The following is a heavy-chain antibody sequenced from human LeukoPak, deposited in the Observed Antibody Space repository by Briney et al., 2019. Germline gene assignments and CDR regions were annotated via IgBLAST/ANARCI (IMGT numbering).Heavy chain of an antibody. CDR2: IYYTGST. V-gene: IGHV4-59*01. CDR1: GFTFSSYA. D-gene: IGHD6-13*01. J-gene: IGHJ4*02. CDR3: ARALAGSGTEGVFDY. Sequence: GSLRLSCAASGFTFSSYAMSWIRQPPGKGLEWIGYIYYTGSTNQNPSLKSRVTISVDTSKNQFSLKLSSVSTADTAIYYCARALAGSGTEGVFDYWGQGSLVTVSS.